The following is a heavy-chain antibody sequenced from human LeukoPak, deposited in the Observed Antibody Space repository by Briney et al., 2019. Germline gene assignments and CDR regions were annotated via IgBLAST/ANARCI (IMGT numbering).Heavy chain of an antibody. Sequence: GGSLRLSCAASGFTFSSYAMSWVRRAPGKGLEWVSAISGSGGSTYYADSVKGRFTISRDNSKNTLYLQMNSLRAEDTAVYYCAKVVSGTELESESYFDYWGQGTLVTVSS. V-gene: IGHV3-23*01. CDR2: ISGSGGST. CDR1: GFTFSSYA. J-gene: IGHJ4*02. CDR3: AKVVSGTELESESYFDY. D-gene: IGHD1-26*01.